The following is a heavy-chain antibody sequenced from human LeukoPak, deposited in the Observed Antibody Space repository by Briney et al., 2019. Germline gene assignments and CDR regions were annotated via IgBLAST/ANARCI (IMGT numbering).Heavy chain of an antibody. CDR3: ARDIATVVHQD. V-gene: IGHV1-18*01. Sequence: SVKVSCKASGYTFTNYGITWVRQAPGQGLEWMGWISAYTGNTNYVQKFQGRVTMATDASTSTAYMELRSLRSDDTAIYYCARDIATVVHQDWGQGTLVTVSS. J-gene: IGHJ4*02. CDR2: ISAYTGNT. D-gene: IGHD2-2*01. CDR1: GYTFTNYG.